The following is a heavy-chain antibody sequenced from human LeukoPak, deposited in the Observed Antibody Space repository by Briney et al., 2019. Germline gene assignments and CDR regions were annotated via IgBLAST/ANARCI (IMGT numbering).Heavy chain of an antibody. V-gene: IGHV4-39*01. CDR2: IYYSGST. D-gene: IGHD6-19*01. CDR3: ATSGWYLLPGVY. J-gene: IGHJ4*02. Sequence: SETLSLTCTVSGVSISSTNYYWGWIRQPPGKGLEWIGSIYYSGSTYYNPSLESRVTISVDTSKNQFSLKLSSVTAADTAVYYCATSGWYLLPGVYWGQGTLVTVSS. CDR1: GVSISSTNYY.